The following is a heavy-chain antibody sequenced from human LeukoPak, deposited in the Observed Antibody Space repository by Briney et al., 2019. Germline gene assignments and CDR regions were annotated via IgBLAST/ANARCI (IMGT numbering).Heavy chain of an antibody. CDR3: ARYCSGGSCDSRVFDY. D-gene: IGHD2-15*01. CDR2: IYYSGST. V-gene: IGHV4-31*03. J-gene: IGHJ4*02. CDR1: GGSISSGGYY. Sequence: SETLSLTCTVSGGSISSGGYYWSWIRQHPGKGLEWIGYIYYSGSTYYNPSLESRVTISVDTSKNQFSLKLSSVTAADTAVYYCARYCSGGSCDSRVFDYWGQGTLVTVSS.